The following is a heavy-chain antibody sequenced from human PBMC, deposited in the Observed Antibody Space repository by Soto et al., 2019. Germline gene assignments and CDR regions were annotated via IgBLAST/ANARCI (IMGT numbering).Heavy chain of an antibody. CDR3: ARGFYDFWSGYRIYYYYGMDV. J-gene: IGHJ6*02. CDR1: GFTFSSYW. D-gene: IGHD3-3*01. Sequence: PGGSLRLSCAASGFTFSSYWMHWVRQAPGKGLVWVSRINSDGSSTSYADSVKGRFTISRDNAKNTLYLQMNSLRAEDTAVYYCARGFYDFWSGYRIYYYYGMDVWGQGTTVTAP. V-gene: IGHV3-74*01. CDR2: INSDGSST.